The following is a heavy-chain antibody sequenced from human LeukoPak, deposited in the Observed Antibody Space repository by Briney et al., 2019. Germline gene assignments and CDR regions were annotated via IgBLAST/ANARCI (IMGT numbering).Heavy chain of an antibody. CDR2: IKQDGTEK. CDR3: ARGDYNWNYGSFDY. CDR1: GSTFSSYT. Sequence: GGSLRLSCAAPGSTFSSYTMSWVRQAPGKGLEWVANIKQDGTEKYYVGSVRGRFTISRDNAKNSLYLQMNYLRAEDTALYFCARGDYNWNYGSFDYWGQGTLVTVS. J-gene: IGHJ4*02. D-gene: IGHD1-7*01. V-gene: IGHV3-7*01.